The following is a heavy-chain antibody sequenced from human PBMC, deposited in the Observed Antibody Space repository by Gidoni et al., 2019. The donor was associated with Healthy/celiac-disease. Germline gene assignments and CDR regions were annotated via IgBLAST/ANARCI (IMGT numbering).Heavy chain of an antibody. CDR3: ARDLSCGGDCYPLYYFDY. V-gene: IGHV3-48*02. CDR1: GFTFSSYS. D-gene: IGHD2-21*02. J-gene: IGHJ4*02. CDR2: ISSSSSTI. Sequence: EVQLVESGGGLVQPGGSLRLSCAASGFTFSSYSMNWVRQAPGKGLEWVSYISSSSSTIYYADSVKGRFTISRDNAKNSLYLQMNSLRDEDTAVYYCARDLSCGGDCYPLYYFDYWGQGTLVTVSS.